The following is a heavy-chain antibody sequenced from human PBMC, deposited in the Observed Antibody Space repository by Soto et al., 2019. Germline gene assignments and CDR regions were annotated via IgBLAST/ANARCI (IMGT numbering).Heavy chain of an antibody. Sequence: QVQLVQSGAEVKKPGSSVKVSCKASGGTFSSYTISWVRQAPGQGLEWMGRIIPILGIANYAQKFQGRVTITADKSTSTAYMELSSLRAEDTSVYYCARDLPTSSTSSFDYWGKGTLVTVSS. CDR3: ARDLPTSSTSSFDY. J-gene: IGHJ4*02. CDR2: IIPILGIA. CDR1: GGTFSSYT. V-gene: IGHV1-69*08. D-gene: IGHD2-2*01.